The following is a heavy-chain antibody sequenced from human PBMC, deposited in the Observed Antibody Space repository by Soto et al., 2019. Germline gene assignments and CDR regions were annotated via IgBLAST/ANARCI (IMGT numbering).Heavy chain of an antibody. J-gene: IGHJ4*02. CDR3: ATWVDYGDFEGFDF. CDR2: VDLNGGGS. CDR1: GYSFTDYK. Sequence: GASVKVSCKTSGYSFTDYKLHWVRQAPGQGLEWMGWVDLNGGGSNSAQKFQGSVTMTWDTSITTAYLDLTRLTTNDTATYFCATWVDYGDFEGFDFWGQGTLVTVSS. V-gene: IGHV1-2*04. D-gene: IGHD4-17*01.